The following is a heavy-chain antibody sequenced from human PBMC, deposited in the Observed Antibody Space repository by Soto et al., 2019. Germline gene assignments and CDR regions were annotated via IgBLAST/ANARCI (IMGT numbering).Heavy chain of an antibody. D-gene: IGHD3-22*01. Sequence: PGWSLRLSCAASGFTFSSYEMNWVRQAPGKGLEWVSYISSSGSTIYYADSVKGRFTISRDNAKNSLYLQMNSLRAEDTAVYYCARDDSDSSGYYPYLGQGTLVTVA. V-gene: IGHV3-48*03. CDR1: GFTFSSYE. CDR3: ARDDSDSSGYYPY. J-gene: IGHJ4*02. CDR2: ISSSGSTI.